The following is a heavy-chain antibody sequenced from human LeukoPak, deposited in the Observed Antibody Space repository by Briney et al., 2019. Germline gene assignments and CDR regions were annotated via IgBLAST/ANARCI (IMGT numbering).Heavy chain of an antibody. V-gene: IGHV4-30-4*08. Sequence: PSQTLSLTCTVSGGSISSGDYYWSWIRQPPGKGLEWIGYIYYSGSTYHNPSLKSRVTISVDTSKNQFSLKLSSVTAADTAVYYCARSRFGVAKSGMDVWGKGTTVTVSS. CDR3: ARSRFGVAKSGMDV. CDR2: IYYSGST. CDR1: GGSISSGDYY. D-gene: IGHD3-3*01. J-gene: IGHJ6*04.